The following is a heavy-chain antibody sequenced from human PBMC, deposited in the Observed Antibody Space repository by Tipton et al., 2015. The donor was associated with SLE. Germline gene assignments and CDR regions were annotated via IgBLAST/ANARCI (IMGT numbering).Heavy chain of an antibody. V-gene: IGHV1-69*09. Sequence: QLVQSGPEVKKPGSSVKVSCKASGGTFRSYAISWVRQAPGQGLEWMGRIVPILDIATYAQKFQGRVTITADKSTSTAYMELSSLRSEDTAVYYCAMRSTSSQVDYWGQGTLVTVSS. CDR3: AMRSTSSQVDY. J-gene: IGHJ4*02. CDR2: IVPILDIA. CDR1: GGTFRSYA. D-gene: IGHD2-2*01.